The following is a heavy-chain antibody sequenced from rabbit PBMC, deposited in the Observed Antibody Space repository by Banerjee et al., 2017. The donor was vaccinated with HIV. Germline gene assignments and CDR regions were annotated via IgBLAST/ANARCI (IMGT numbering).Heavy chain of an antibody. V-gene: IGHV1S45*01. CDR1: GFSFSSYYY. CDR2: IYAGSSGST. D-gene: IGHD7-1*01. Sequence: QEQLVESGGDLVKPEGSLTLTCTASGFSFSSYYYMCWVRQAPGKGLEWIACIYAGSSGSTYYASWAKGRFTVSKASSTTVTLQMTSLTAADTATYFCARGDAAAGYSFNLWGPGTLVTVS. CDR3: ARGDAAAGYSFNL. J-gene: IGHJ4*01.